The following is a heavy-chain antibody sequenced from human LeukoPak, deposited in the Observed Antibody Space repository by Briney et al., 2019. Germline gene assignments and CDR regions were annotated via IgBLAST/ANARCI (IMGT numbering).Heavy chain of an antibody. CDR1: GFTLNDYA. CDR2: ISGDGDST. CDR3: AKGVRSGTYYNCFDP. Sequence: PGGSLRLSCVASGFTLNDYALHWVRQAPGKGLEWISLISGDGDSTYYADSVKGRFTISRDNSKNSLYLQMSSLRAEDNAVYYCAKGVRSGTYYNCFDPWGQGTLVTVSS. J-gene: IGHJ5*02. D-gene: IGHD1-26*01. V-gene: IGHV3-43*02.